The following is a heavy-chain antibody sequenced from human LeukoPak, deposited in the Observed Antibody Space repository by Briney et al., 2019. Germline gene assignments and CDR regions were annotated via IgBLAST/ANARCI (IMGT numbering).Heavy chain of an antibody. Sequence: SETLSLTCTVSGASISTNTYYWGWIRQPPGKGLEWIGSIYYSGSTYDNPSLKSRVTISVDTSKNQFSLKLSSVTAADTAVYYCARGKKLPSLNWFDPWGQGTLVTVSS. V-gene: IGHV4-39*01. CDR2: IYYSGST. CDR3: ARGKKLPSLNWFDP. CDR1: GASISTNTYY. D-gene: IGHD2-15*01. J-gene: IGHJ5*02.